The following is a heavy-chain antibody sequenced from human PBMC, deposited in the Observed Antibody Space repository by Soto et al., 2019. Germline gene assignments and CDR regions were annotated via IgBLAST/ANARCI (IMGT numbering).Heavy chain of an antibody. CDR3: AGGALSAYYYDRSGYHFDY. CDR2: ISSSGSTI. V-gene: IGHV3-48*03. CDR1: GFTFSSYE. J-gene: IGHJ4*02. Sequence: PGGSLRLSCAASGFTFSSYEMNWVRQAPGKGLEWVSYISSSGSTIYYADSVKGRFTISRDNAKNSLYLQMNSLRAEDTAVYYCAGGALSAYYYDRSGYHFDYWGQGTLVTVS. D-gene: IGHD3-22*01.